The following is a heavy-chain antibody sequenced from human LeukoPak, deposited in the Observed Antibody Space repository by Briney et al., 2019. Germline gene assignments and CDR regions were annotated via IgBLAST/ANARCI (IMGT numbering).Heavy chain of an antibody. CDR2: ISGNGGTT. CDR3: ARGYMCGHYHGGVDE. V-gene: IGHV3-23*01. D-gene: IGHD5-18*01. CDR1: GFTFSSYT. Sequence: GGSLRLSCAASGFTFSSYTMTWVRQAPGKGLEWVSVISGNGGTTYYADSVKGRFTISRDNSKSTLYLQMNSLTAEDTAVYYCARGYMCGHYHGGVDEWGQGTLVTVSS. J-gene: IGHJ4*02.